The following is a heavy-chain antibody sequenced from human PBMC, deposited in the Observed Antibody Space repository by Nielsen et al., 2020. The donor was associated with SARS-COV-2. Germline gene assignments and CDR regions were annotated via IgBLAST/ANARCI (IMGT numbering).Heavy chain of an antibody. Sequence: ASVKVSCKASGYTFTSYGISWVRQAPGQGLEWMRRINPKNGATNYAQKFQGRVTVTRDTSSSTVYMDLSRLGFDDTAAYYCAREGDSNSWSAWFDTWGQGMLVTVSS. CDR2: INPKNGAT. V-gene: IGHV1-18*01. CDR3: AREGDSNSWSAWFDT. D-gene: IGHD3-22*01. CDR1: GYTFTSYG. J-gene: IGHJ5*02.